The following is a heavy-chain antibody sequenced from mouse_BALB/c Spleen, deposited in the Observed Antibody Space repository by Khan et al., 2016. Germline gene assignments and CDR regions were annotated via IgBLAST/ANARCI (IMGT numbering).Heavy chain of an antibody. D-gene: IGHD1-1*01. Sequence: EVQLQESGPGLVKPSQSLSLTCSVTGYSITSGYYWNWIRQFPGNKLEWMGYISYDGSNYYNPSLKNRISITRDTSKNQFFLKLNSVTTEDTATYYCAITTVVADYWGQGTTLTVSS. CDR2: ISYDGSN. J-gene: IGHJ2*01. V-gene: IGHV3-6*02. CDR3: AITTVVADY. CDR1: GYSITSGYY.